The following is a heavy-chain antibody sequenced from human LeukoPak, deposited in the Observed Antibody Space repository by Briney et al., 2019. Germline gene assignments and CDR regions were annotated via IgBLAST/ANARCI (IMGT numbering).Heavy chain of an antibody. CDR1: RFTFSSYW. CDR2: IKQDGSEK. J-gene: IGHJ4*02. D-gene: IGHD4-23*01. Sequence: GGSLRLSCAASRFTFSSYWMSWVRQAPGKGLEWVANIKQDGSEKYYVDSVRGRFTISRDIAKNSLYLQMNSLRAEDTAVYYCARAVGNSGTDYWGQGTLVTVSS. CDR3: ARAVGNSGTDY. V-gene: IGHV3-7*04.